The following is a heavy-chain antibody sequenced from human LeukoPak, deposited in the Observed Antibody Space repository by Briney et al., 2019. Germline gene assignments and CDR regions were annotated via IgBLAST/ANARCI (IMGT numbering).Heavy chain of an antibody. Sequence: GASVKVSCKASGYTFTSYYMHWVRQAPGQGLEWMGIINPSGGSTSYAQKFQGRVTMPRDTSTSTVYMELSSLRSEDTAVYYCARGEAPRGSSHNWFDPWGQGTLVTVSS. CDR3: ARGEAPRGSSHNWFDP. D-gene: IGHD1-26*01. V-gene: IGHV1-46*01. CDR2: INPSGGST. J-gene: IGHJ5*02. CDR1: GYTFTSYY.